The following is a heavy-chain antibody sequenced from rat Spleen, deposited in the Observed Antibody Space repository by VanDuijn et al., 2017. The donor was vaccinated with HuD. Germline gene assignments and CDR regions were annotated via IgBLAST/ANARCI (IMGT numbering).Heavy chain of an antibody. V-gene: IGHV5-7*01. Sequence: EVQLVESGGGLVQPGGSLKLSCAASGFTFSDYNMAWVRQAPKKGLEWVATISYDGSNTYYRDSVKGRFTISRDNAKSTLSLQMDSLRSEDTATYYCARHVYNSYFDYWGQGVMVTVSS. CDR2: ISYDGSNT. CDR3: ARHVYNSYFDY. D-gene: IGHD1-4*01. CDR1: GFTFSDYN. J-gene: IGHJ2*01.